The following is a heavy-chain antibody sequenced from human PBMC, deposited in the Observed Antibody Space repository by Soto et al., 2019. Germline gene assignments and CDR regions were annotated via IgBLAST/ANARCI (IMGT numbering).Heavy chain of an antibody. CDR3: ARVYCSTTTCYGYYAMDV. V-gene: IGHV1-3*01. J-gene: IGHJ6*02. CDR2: INSGYGHT. Sequence: VASRKVCCKAFGYTFTNYAMHWVRQAPGQGLEWMRCINSGYGHTKYSQKFQDRVTITSDTSASTAYMELSSLRSEDTAVYYCARVYCSTTTCYGYYAMDVWRPGTTVTVSS. D-gene: IGHD2-2*01. CDR1: GYTFTNYA.